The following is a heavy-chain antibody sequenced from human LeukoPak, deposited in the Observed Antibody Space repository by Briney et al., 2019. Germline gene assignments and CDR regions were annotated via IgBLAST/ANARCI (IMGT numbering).Heavy chain of an antibody. CDR2: IYYSGST. CDR1: GYSISSGYY. Sequence: SETLSLTCTVSGYSISSGYYWGWIRQPPGKGLEWIGSIYYSGSTYYNPSLKSRVTISVDTSKNQFSLKLSSVTAADTAVYYCARMGYLYRYCSGGSCYFIWFDPWGQGTLVTVSS. J-gene: IGHJ5*02. CDR3: ARMGYLYRYCSGGSCYFIWFDP. D-gene: IGHD2-15*01. V-gene: IGHV4-38-2*02.